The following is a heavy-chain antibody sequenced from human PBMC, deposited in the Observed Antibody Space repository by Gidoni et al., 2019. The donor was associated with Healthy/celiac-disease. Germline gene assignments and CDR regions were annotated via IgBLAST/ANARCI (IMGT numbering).Heavy chain of an antibody. CDR2: IYYSGST. CDR1: GGSISSSSYY. D-gene: IGHD6-19*01. Sequence: QLQLQESGPGLVKPSETLSLTCTVPGGSISSSSYYWGWIRQPPGKGLEWIGSIYYSGSTYYNPSLKSRVTISVDTSKNQFSLKLSSVTAADTAVYYCARLSGYSSGWYQDYWGQGTLVTVSS. CDR3: ARLSGYSSGWYQDY. V-gene: IGHV4-39*01. J-gene: IGHJ4*02.